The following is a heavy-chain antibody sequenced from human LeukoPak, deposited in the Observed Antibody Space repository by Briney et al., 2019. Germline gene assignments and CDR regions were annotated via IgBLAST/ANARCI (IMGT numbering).Heavy chain of an antibody. D-gene: IGHD6-13*01. J-gene: IGHJ3*02. V-gene: IGHV5-51*01. CDR1: GYSFTSYW. Sequence: GESLKISCKGSGYSFTSYWIGWVRQMPGKGLEWMGIIYPGDSDTRYSPSFQGQVTISADKSISTAYLQWSSLKASDTAMYYCASAGGYSSSWHDAFDIWGQGTMVTVSS. CDR3: ASAGGYSSSWHDAFDI. CDR2: IYPGDSDT.